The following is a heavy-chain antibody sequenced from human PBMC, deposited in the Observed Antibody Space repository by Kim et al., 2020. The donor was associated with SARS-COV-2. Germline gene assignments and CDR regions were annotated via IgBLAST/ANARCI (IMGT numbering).Heavy chain of an antibody. V-gene: IGHV3-11*01. CDR1: GFPLSDYY. J-gene: IGHJ4*02. D-gene: IGHD7-27*01. CDR2: ISRSGTTI. CDR3: ARLGTQGIDY. Sequence: GGSLRLSCAASGFPLSDYYMSWIRQAPGKGLEWVSYISRSGTTIFYADSVKGRFTISRDSANNSLHLQMNSLRADDTAVYYCARLGTQGIDYWGQGTLVTVSS.